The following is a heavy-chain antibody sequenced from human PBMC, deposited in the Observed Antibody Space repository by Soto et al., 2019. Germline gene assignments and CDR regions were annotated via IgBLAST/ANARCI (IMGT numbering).Heavy chain of an antibody. CDR2: ISSSSSSI. D-gene: IGHD7-27*01. Sequence: EVQLVDSGGGLVKPGGSLRLSCAGSGFAFSTYSMNWVRQAPGKGLEWVSSISSSSSSIYYADSVKGRFTISRDNAKKSLYLQMNSLRAEDTAVYYCARDSLTGYDYWGQGTLVTVSS. J-gene: IGHJ4*02. V-gene: IGHV3-21*01. CDR1: GFAFSTYS. CDR3: ARDSLTGYDY.